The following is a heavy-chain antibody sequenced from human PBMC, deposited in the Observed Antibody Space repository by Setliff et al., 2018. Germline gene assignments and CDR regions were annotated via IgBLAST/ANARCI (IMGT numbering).Heavy chain of an antibody. D-gene: IGHD2-15*01. CDR2: IYYSGST. Sequence: SETLSLTCGVYGGGGSFSNYYWNWIRQPPGKGLEWIGYIYYSGSTNYNPSLKSRVTISVGTSKNHFSLKLTSVTAADTAVYYCGRGFSRIEGWGNWFDPWGQGILVTVSS. V-gene: IGHV4-59*08. CDR3: GRGFSRIEGWGNWFDP. J-gene: IGHJ5*02. CDR1: GGGGSFSNYY.